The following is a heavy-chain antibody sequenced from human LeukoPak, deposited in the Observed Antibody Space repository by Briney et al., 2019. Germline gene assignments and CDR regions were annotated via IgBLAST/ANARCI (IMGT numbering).Heavy chain of an antibody. CDR2: ISSSSSYI. V-gene: IGHV3-21*01. Sequence: GGSLRLSCAASGFTFSDYWMSWVRQAPGKGLEWVSSISSSSSYIYYADSVKGRFTISRDNAKNSLYLQMNSLRAEDTAVYYCARDRKGVAVAGTGDYWGQGTLVTVSS. D-gene: IGHD6-19*01. J-gene: IGHJ4*02. CDR1: GFTFSDYW. CDR3: ARDRKGVAVAGTGDY.